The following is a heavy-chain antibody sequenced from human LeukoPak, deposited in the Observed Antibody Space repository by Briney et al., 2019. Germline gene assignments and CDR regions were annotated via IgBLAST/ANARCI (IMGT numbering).Heavy chain of an antibody. CDR3: AALKLDTY. V-gene: IGHV3-74*01. CDR1: GFTFSSHW. J-gene: IGHJ4*02. Sequence: GGSLRLSCAASGFTFSSHWMNWVRLSPGKGLVWVSRINSDGSSTSYADSVKGRFTISRDNAKNTLYLQMNSLRAEDTAVYYCAALKLDTYWGQGTLVTVSS. CDR2: INSDGSST. D-gene: IGHD1-7*01.